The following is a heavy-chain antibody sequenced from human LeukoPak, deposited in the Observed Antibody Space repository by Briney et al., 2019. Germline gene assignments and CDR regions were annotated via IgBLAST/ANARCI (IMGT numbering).Heavy chain of an antibody. CDR2: IYYSGST. J-gene: IGHJ4*02. V-gene: IGHV4-39*07. CDR1: GGSISSSSYY. D-gene: IGHD2-15*01. Sequence: SETLSLTCTVSGGSISSSSYYWGWIRQPPGKGLEWIGSIYYSGSTYYNPSLKSRVTISVDTSKNQFSLKLSSVTAADTAVYYCARGAGEYCSGGSCYYFDYWGQGTLATVSS. CDR3: ARGAGEYCSGGSCYYFDY.